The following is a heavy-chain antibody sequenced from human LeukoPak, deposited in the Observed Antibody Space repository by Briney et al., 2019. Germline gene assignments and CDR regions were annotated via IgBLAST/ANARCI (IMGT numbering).Heavy chain of an antibody. CDR3: ATPEIVVVPAAYDAFDI. CDR1: GGTFSSYA. CDR2: IIPIFGTA. Sequence: ASVKVSCKASGGTFSSYAISWVRQAPGQGLEWMGGIIPIFGTANYAQKFQGRVTITADESTSTAYMELSSLRSEDTAVYYCATPEIVVVPAAYDAFDIWGQGTMVTVSS. J-gene: IGHJ3*02. D-gene: IGHD2-2*01. V-gene: IGHV1-69*13.